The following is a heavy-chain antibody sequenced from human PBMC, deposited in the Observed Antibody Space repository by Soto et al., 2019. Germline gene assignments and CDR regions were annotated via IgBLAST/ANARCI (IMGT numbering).Heavy chain of an antibody. J-gene: IGHJ5*01. Sequence: QVQLQQSEPVLVKPSQTHSLTCAISGDSVSSSSVTWNWIRQSPSRGLEWLGRTYYRSKWYNDYAESVKSRITINPDTSKNQFSLHLNSVTPEDTAVYYCVRLIGNSWLDFWGQGTLVTVSS. CDR2: TYYRSKWYN. D-gene: IGHD1-26*01. CDR1: GDSVSSSSVT. V-gene: IGHV6-1*01. CDR3: VRLIGNSWLDF.